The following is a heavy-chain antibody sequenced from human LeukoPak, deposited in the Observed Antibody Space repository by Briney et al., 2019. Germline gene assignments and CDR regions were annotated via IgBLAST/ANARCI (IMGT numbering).Heavy chain of an antibody. J-gene: IGHJ6*03. CDR1: GGSISSYY. V-gene: IGHV4-59*01. CDR3: ATSIAARPGTRYYYYYYYMDV. CDR2: IYYSGST. Sequence: SETLSLTCTVSGGSISSYYWSWIRQPPGKGLEWIGHIYYSGSTNYNPSLKSRVTISVDTSKNQFSLKLSSVTAADTAVYYCATSIAARPGTRYYYYYYYMDVWGKGTTVTVSS. D-gene: IGHD6-6*01.